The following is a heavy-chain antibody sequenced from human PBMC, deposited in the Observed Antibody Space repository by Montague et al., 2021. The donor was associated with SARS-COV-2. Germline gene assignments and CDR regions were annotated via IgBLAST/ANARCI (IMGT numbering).Heavy chain of an antibody. V-gene: IGHV4-31*03. D-gene: IGHD3-22*01. Sequence: TLSLTCTVSGGSISSDGYYWSRIRPHPGKGLEWVGYLYYSGSTYYNPSLKSRVTISVDTSKNRFALKLSSVTAADTAVYYCARATRSIVVLNWFDPWGQGTLVTVSS. CDR1: GGSISSDGYY. CDR3: ARATRSIVVLNWFDP. CDR2: LYYSGST. J-gene: IGHJ5*02.